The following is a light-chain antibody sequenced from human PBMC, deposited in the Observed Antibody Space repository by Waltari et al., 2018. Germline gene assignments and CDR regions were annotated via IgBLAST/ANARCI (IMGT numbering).Light chain of an antibody. V-gene: IGLV1-40*01. CDR2: SST. J-gene: IGLJ2*01. CDR3: QSYDTRLSASVI. Sequence: QQPPRTAPKLLIYSSTHRPSGISDRFSGSKSGTSASLVITGLQIEDEAVYYCQSYDTRLSASVIFGGGTELTVL.